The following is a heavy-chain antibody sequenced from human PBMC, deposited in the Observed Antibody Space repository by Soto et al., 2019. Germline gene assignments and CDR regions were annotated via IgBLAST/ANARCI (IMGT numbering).Heavy chain of an antibody. CDR3: ARGIWYYYDSSGYYNY. J-gene: IGHJ4*02. CDR2: IYHSGST. V-gene: IGHV4-4*02. CDR1: GGSISSSNL. Sequence: PSETLSLTCAVSGGSISSSNLWSGVRQPPGKGLEWIGEIYHSGSTNYNQSLKSRVTISVDKSKNQFSLKLSSVTAADTAVYYCARGIWYYYDSSGYYNYWGQGILVTVSS. D-gene: IGHD3-22*01.